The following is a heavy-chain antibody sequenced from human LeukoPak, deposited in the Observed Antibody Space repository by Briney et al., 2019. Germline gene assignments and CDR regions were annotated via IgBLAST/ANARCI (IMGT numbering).Heavy chain of an antibody. Sequence: SETLSLTCTVSGGSISSGDYYWSWIRQPPGKGLEWIGYIYYSGSTYYNPSLKSRVTISVDTSKNQFSLKLSSVTAADTAVYYCARGGQYSGSYSFDYWGQGTLVTVS. J-gene: IGHJ4*02. CDR2: IYYSGST. D-gene: IGHD1-26*01. V-gene: IGHV4-30-4*01. CDR3: ARGGQYSGSYSFDY. CDR1: GGSISSGDYY.